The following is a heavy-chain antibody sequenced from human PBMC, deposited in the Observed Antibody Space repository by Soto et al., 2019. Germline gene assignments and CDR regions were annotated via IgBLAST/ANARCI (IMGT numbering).Heavy chain of an antibody. CDR3: ARDRRNYDSSGYYLNWFDP. CDR2: ISYDGSNK. Sequence: PGGSLRLSCAASGFTFSSYAMHWVRQAPGKGLEWVAVISYDGSNKYYADSVKGRFTISRDNSKNTLYLQMNSLRAEDTAVYYCARDRRNYDSSGYYLNWFDPWGQGTLVTVS. D-gene: IGHD3-22*01. J-gene: IGHJ5*02. V-gene: IGHV3-30-3*01. CDR1: GFTFSSYA.